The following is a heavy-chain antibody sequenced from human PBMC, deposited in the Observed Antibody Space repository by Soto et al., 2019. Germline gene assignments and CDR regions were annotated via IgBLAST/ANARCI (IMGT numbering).Heavy chain of an antibody. CDR1: GGSFSGYY. V-gene: IGHV4-34*01. J-gene: IGHJ5*02. CDR3: ARTRYDFWSGNWFDP. CDR2: INHSGST. D-gene: IGHD3-3*01. Sequence: SETLSLTCAVYGGSFSGYYWSWIRQPPGKGLEWIGEINHSGSTNYNPSLKSRVTISVDTSKNQFSLKLSSVTAADTAVYYCARTRYDFWSGNWFDPWRQGTLVTVSS.